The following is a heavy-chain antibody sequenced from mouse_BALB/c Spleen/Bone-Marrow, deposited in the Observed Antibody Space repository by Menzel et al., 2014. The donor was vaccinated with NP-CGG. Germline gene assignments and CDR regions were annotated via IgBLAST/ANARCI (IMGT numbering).Heavy chain of an antibody. CDR1: GCTFTSYW. CDR2: INPSTGYT. CDR3: ARQITTVDYAMDY. J-gene: IGHJ4*01. Sequence: QVQLQQSGAELAKPGASVKMSCKASGCTFTSYWMHWVKQRPGQGLEWIGYINPSTGYTEYNQKFKDKATLTADKSSSTAYMQLSSLTSEDSAVYNCARQITTVDYAMDYWGQGTSVTVSS. V-gene: IGHV1-7*01. D-gene: IGHD1-1*01.